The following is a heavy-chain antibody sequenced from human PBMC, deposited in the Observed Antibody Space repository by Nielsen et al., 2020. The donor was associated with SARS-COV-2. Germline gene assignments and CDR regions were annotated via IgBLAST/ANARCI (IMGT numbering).Heavy chain of an antibody. CDR1: GFTFSNAW. V-gene: IGHV3-15*01. J-gene: IGHJ4*02. Sequence: GESLKISCAASGFTFSNAWMSWVRQAPGKGLEWVGRIKSKTDGGTPDYVAPVKGRFTISRDDSKNTLNLQMNSLKTEDTAVYYCTTAEARPYYYDSSGYHYSRGFDYWGQGTLVTVSS. D-gene: IGHD3-22*01. CDR2: IKSKTDGGTP. CDR3: TTAEARPYYYDSSGYHYSRGFDY.